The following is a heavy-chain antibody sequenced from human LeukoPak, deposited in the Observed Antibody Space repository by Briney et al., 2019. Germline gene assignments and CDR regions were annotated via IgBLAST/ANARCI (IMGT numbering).Heavy chain of an antibody. CDR2: ISAYNGNT. CDR3: ARDPSYGSSSGDAFDI. J-gene: IGHJ3*02. Sequence: GASVKVSCKASGYTFTSYGISWVRQAPGQGLEWMGWISAYNGNTNYAQKLQGRVTMTTDTSTSTAYMELRSLRSDDTAVYYCARDPSYGSSSGDAFDIWGQGTMVTVSS. V-gene: IGHV1-18*01. D-gene: IGHD6-6*01. CDR1: GYTFTSYG.